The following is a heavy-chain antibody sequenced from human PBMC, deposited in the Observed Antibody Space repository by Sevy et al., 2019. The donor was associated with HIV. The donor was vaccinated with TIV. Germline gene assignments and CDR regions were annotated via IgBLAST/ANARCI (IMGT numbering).Heavy chain of an antibody. J-gene: IGHJ4*02. V-gene: IGHV4-59*01. CDR2: IYYNGTT. CDR3: ARGKVLFDY. Sequence: SETLSLTCTVSGGSFSSYYWSWIRQSPGKGLEWIGYIYYNGTTNSSPSLRRRVTISPHTSKSQFSLKLKSVTAADTAVYYCARGKVLFDYWGQRTLVTASS. D-gene: IGHD1-20*01. CDR1: GGSFSSYY.